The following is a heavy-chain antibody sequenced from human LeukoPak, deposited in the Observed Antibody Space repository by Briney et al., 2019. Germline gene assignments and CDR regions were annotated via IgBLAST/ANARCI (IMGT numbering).Heavy chain of an antibody. Sequence: GSSVKVSCKASGGSFSSYAISWVRQAPGQGLEWMGRIIPIFGTANYAQRFQDRVTITADIVSSTAYIELTSLTSGDTAVYFCAKQGAASQDYYSDVWGNGTTVTVSS. D-gene: IGHD6-6*01. CDR3: AKQGAASQDYYSDV. V-gene: IGHV1-69*06. CDR1: GGSFSSYA. CDR2: IIPIFGTA. J-gene: IGHJ6*03.